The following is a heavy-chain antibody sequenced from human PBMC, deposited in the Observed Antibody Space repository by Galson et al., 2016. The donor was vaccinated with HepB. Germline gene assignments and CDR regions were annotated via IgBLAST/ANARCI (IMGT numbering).Heavy chain of an antibody. V-gene: IGHV4-59*01. D-gene: IGHD6-25*01. CDR3: ARDKGVAAAGRGNLDY. Sequence: SETLSLTCTVSGGSISSYYWSWIRQPPGKGLEWIGYIYDTGSTIYNPSLKSRVTISVDTSKNQFSLNLRSVTAADTAVYYCARDKGVAAAGRGNLDYWGQGSLVTVSS. CDR1: GGSISSYY. J-gene: IGHJ4*02. CDR2: IYDTGST.